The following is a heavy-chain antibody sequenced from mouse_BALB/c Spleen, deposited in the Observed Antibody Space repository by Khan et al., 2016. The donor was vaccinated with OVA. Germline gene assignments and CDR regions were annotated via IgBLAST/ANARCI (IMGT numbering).Heavy chain of an antibody. Sequence: QIQLVQSGPELKKPGETVKISCKASGHTFTNYGMNWVKQPPGKGLKWMGWINTYTGEPTYADDFNGRFAFSLETSASTAYLQINNLKNEDTATYFCARPPFFSYAMDNWGQGTSVPVSS. CDR1: GHTFTNYG. J-gene: IGHJ4*01. CDR2: INTYTGEP. CDR3: ARPPFFSYAMDN. V-gene: IGHV9-3-1*01.